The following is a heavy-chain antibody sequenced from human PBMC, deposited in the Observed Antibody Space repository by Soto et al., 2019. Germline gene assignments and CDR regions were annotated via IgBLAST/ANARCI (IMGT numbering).Heavy chain of an antibody. CDR1: GYRFTNYW. J-gene: IGHJ3*02. Sequence: PGESLKISCKGSGYRFTNYWIGWVRQMPGKGLEWMGIIYPGDSDTRYSPSFQGQVTISADKSINTAYLQWSSLKASDTAMYYCARATMVRGVIIAFDIWGQGTMVTVSS. CDR3: ARATMVRGVIIAFDI. CDR2: IYPGDSDT. V-gene: IGHV5-51*01. D-gene: IGHD3-10*01.